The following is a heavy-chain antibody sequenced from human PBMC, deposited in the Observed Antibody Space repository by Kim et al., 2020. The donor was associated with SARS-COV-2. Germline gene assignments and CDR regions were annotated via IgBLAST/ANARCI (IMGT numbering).Heavy chain of an antibody. CDR1: GFIFNDYW. CDR2: INFDGGNT. J-gene: IGHJ4*02. D-gene: IGHD3-16*02. Sequence: GGSLRLSCEASGFIFNDYWMHWVRQAPGKGLVWVSRINFDGGNTAYADSVKGRFTISRDNAKNTVYLQMNSLRVDDMGLYYCTREGANRYDMDLWGRGALVTVSS. V-gene: IGHV3-74*01. CDR3: TREGANRYDMDL.